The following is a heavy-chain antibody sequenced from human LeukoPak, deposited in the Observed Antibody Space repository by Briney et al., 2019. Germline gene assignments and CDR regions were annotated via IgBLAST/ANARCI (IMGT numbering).Heavy chain of an antibody. CDR1: GGSISSYY. J-gene: IGHJ5*02. CDR3: ARGVVVVAATLYNWFDP. V-gene: IGHV4-4*07. D-gene: IGHD2-15*01. Sequence: SETLSLTCTVSGGSISSYYWSWLRQPAGKGLEWIGRIYTSGSTNYNPSLKSRVTMSVDTSKNQFSLKLSSVTAADTAVYYRARGVVVVAATLYNWFDPWGQGTLVTVSS. CDR2: IYTSGST.